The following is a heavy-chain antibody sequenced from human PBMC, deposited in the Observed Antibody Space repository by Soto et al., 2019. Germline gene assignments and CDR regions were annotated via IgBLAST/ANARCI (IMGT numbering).Heavy chain of an antibody. CDR3: ARDGTNYDFWSGYYRYYGMDV. V-gene: IGHV1-2*04. Sequence: ASVKVSCKASGYTFTGYYMHWVRQAPGQGLEWMGWINPNSGGTNYAQKFQGWVTMTRDTSISTAYMELSRLRSDDTAVYYCARDGTNYDFWSGYYRYYGMDVWGQGTTVTVS. CDR2: INPNSGGT. D-gene: IGHD3-3*01. CDR1: GYTFTGYY. J-gene: IGHJ6*02.